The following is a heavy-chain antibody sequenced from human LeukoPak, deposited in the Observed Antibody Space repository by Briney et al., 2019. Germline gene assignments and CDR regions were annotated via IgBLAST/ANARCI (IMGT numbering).Heavy chain of an antibody. CDR1: GFTFSSHW. V-gene: IGHV3-7*01. CDR3: ASHIAVAGGMDV. D-gene: IGHD6-19*01. Sequence: GGSLRLSCAASGFTFSSHWMSWVRQAPGKGLEWVAYIKQDGSEKYYVDSVKGRFTISRHNAKNSLYLQMNSLRAEDTGVYYRASHIAVAGGMDVWGQGTTVTVSS. CDR2: IKQDGSEK. J-gene: IGHJ6*02.